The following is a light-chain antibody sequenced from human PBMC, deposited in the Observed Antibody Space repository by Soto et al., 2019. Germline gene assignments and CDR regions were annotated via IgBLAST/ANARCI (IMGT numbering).Light chain of an antibody. J-gene: IGKJ4*01. V-gene: IGKV3-15*01. CDR1: QSVSSN. Sequence: VLTQSPCTLSLSPGDRATLSCRASQSVSSNLAWYQQKPGQAPRLLIYGASTRATGIPARFSGSGSGTEFTLTISSLQSEDFAVYYCQQYNNWPLTFGGGTKV. CDR3: QQYNNWPLT. CDR2: GAS.